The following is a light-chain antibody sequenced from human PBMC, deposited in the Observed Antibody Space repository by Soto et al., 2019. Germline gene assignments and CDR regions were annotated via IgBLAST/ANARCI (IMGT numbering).Light chain of an antibody. CDR3: SSYTSSNTYV. J-gene: IGLJ1*01. CDR1: SNDVGGYNY. V-gene: IGLV2-14*01. CDR2: DVS. Sequence: QSALTQPASVSGSPRQSITISCTGTSNDVGGYNYVSWCQQHPGKAPKLMICDVSNRPSGVSDRFSGSKSGNTASLTISGLQAEDEADYYCSSYTSSNTYVFGTGTKLTVL.